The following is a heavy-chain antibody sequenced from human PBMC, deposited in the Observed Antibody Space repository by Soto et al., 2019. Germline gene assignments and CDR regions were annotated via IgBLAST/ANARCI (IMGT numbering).Heavy chain of an antibody. J-gene: IGHJ3*02. CDR1: GGTFSSYA. CDR3: ARDRGSGYYFDAFDI. Sequence: SVKVSCKASGGTFSSYAISWLRQAPGQGLEWMGGIIPIFGTANYAQKFQGRVTITADKSTSTAYMELSSLRSEDTAVYYCARDRGSGYYFDAFDIWGQGTMVTVSS. D-gene: IGHD3-22*01. CDR2: IIPIFGTA. V-gene: IGHV1-69*06.